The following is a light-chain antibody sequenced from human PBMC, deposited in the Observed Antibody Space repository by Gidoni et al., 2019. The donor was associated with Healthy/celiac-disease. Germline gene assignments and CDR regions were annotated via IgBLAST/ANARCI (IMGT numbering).Light chain of an antibody. CDR1: QGISSY. CDR2: AAS. V-gene: IGKV1-9*01. J-gene: IGKJ1*01. CDR3: QQLNSYPWT. Sequence: DIQLTQSPSFLSASVGVRVTITCRASQGISSYLAWYQQKPGIAPNLLIYAASTLQSGVPSRFNGSGSGTEFTLTISSLQPEDFATYYCQQLNSYPWTFGQGTKVEIK.